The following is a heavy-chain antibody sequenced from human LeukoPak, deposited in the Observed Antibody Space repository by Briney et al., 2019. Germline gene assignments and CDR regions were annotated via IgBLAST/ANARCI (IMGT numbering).Heavy chain of an antibody. CDR2: INSDGSST. V-gene: IGHV3-74*01. J-gene: IGHJ4*02. Sequence: SGGSLRLSCAASGFTFSNYWMYWVRQAPGKGLVWVSRINSDGSSTSYADSVKGRFTISRDNAKNTLYLQMNSLRADDTAVYYCARDRGPQSNPSSSSPDYWGQGTLVTVSS. CDR1: GFTFSNYW. CDR3: ARDRGPQSNPSSSSPDY. D-gene: IGHD6-13*01.